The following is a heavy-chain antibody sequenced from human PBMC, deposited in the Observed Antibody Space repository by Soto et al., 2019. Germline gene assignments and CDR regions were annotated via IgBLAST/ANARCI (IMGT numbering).Heavy chain of an antibody. D-gene: IGHD6-6*01. CDR2: ISGSGGST. J-gene: IGHJ6*02. CDR1: GFTFSSYA. V-gene: IGHV3-23*01. CDR3: PKARVKSSSTSDGMDV. Sequence: PGGSLRLSCAASGFTFSSYAMSWVRQAPGKGLEWVSAISGSGGSTYYADSVKGRFTISRDNSKNTLYLQMNSLRAEDTAVYYCPKARVKSSSTSDGMDVWGQGTKVTVSS.